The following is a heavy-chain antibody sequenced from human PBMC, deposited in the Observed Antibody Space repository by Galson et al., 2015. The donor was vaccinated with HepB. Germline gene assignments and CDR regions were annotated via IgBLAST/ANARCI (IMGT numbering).Heavy chain of an antibody. Sequence: SLRLSCAASGFTFSDYYMSWIRQAPGKGLEWVSYISSSSSYTNYADSVKGRFTISRDNAKNSLYLQMNSLRAEDTAVYYCARRRGSYSWGVDYWGQGTLVTVSS. D-gene: IGHD1-26*01. J-gene: IGHJ4*02. CDR1: GFTFSDYY. CDR3: ARRRGSYSWGVDY. CDR2: ISSSSSYT. V-gene: IGHV3-11*06.